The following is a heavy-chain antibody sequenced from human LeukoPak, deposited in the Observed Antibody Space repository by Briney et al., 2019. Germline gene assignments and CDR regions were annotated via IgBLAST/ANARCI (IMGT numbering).Heavy chain of an antibody. J-gene: IGHJ6*03. Sequence: SVKVSCKPSGGTFSSYSISWVRQAPGQGLEWMGGIIPIFGTANYAQKFQGRVTITTDESTSTAYMELSSLRSEDTAVYYCARAENPNYYYYYMDVWGKGTTVTVSS. CDR3: ARAENPNYYYYYMDV. V-gene: IGHV1-69*05. CDR1: GGTFSSYS. CDR2: IIPIFGTA. D-gene: IGHD1-14*01.